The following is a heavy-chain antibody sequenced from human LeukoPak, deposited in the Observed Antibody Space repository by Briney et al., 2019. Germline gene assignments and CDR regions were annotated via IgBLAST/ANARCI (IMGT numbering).Heavy chain of an antibody. V-gene: IGHV1-18*01. CDR1: GYTFTSYG. CDR2: ISAYNGNT. CDR3: ARAGKWLLNNWFDP. Sequence: ASVKVSCEASGYTFTSYGISWVRQAPGQGLEWMGWISAYNGNTNYAQKLQGKVTMTTDTSTSTAYMELRSLRSDDTAVYYCARAGKWLLNNWFDPWGQGTLVTVSS. D-gene: IGHD6-19*01. J-gene: IGHJ5*02.